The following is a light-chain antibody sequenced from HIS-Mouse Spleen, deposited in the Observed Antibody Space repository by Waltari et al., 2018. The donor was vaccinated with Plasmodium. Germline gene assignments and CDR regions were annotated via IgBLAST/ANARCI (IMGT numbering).Light chain of an antibody. J-gene: IGKJ1*01. Sequence: EIVLTQSPGTLSLSPGERAPLSCRASQSVSSSYLAWYQQKPGQAPRLLIYGASSRATGIPDRFRGSGSGTDFTLTISRLEPEDFAVYYCQQYGSSGTFGQGTKVEIK. CDR2: GAS. CDR1: QSVSSSY. CDR3: QQYGSSGT. V-gene: IGKV3-20*01.